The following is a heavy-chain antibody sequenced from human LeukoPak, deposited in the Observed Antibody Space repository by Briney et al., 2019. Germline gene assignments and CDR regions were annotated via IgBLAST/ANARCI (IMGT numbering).Heavy chain of an antibody. CDR2: IYPGDSDT. Sequence: GESLKISCKGSGYSFTSYWIGWVRQMPGKGLEWMGIIYPGDSDTRYSPSFQGQVTTSADKSISTAYLQWSSLKASDTAMYYCARLGRAAAGTWYFDYWGQGTLVTVSS. V-gene: IGHV5-51*01. D-gene: IGHD6-13*01. J-gene: IGHJ4*02. CDR1: GYSFTSYW. CDR3: ARLGRAAAGTWYFDY.